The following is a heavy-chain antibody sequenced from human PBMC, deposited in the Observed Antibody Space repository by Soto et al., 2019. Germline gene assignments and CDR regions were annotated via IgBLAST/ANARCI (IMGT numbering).Heavy chain of an antibody. Sequence: QVQLVESGGGVVQPGRSLRLSCAASGFTFSSYAMHWVRQAPGKGLEWVAVISYDGSNKYYADSVKGRFTISRDNSKNPLYLQMNSLRAEDTAVYYCARAPTTVTTAYYFDYWVQGTLVTVSS. CDR2: ISYDGSNK. CDR1: GFTFSSYA. D-gene: IGHD4-17*01. J-gene: IGHJ4*02. CDR3: ARAPTTVTTAYYFDY. V-gene: IGHV3-30-3*01.